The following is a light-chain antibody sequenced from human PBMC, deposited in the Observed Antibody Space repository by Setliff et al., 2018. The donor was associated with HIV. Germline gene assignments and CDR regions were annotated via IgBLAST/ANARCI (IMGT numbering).Light chain of an antibody. J-gene: IGLJ1*01. CDR2: DVS. V-gene: IGLV2-14*01. Sequence: QPALTQPASVYGSPGQSITISCSVTSSDVGAYNHVSWFQLHTGKAPELMIYDVSDRPAGVSNRFSGSISGNTASLTISGLPAEDEADYFCRSFTGSSTPYVFCAGTKVTVL. CDR3: RSFTGSSTPYV. CDR1: SSDVGAYNH.